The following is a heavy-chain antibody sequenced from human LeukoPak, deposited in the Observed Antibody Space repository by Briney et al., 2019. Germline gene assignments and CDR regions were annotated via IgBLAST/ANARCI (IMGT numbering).Heavy chain of an antibody. Sequence: GGSLRLSCAASGFTFSRYGMSWVRQAPGMGLEWVAFIRYDGSNKYYADSVKGRFTISRDNSKNTLYLQMNSLRAEDTAVYYCAKDSSTSCHDWGQGTLVTVSS. J-gene: IGHJ4*02. CDR2: IRYDGSNK. V-gene: IGHV3-30*02. CDR3: AKDSSTSCHD. CDR1: GFTFSRYG. D-gene: IGHD2-2*01.